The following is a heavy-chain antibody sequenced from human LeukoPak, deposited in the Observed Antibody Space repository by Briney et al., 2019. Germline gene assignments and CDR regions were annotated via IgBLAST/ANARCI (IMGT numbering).Heavy chain of an antibody. V-gene: IGHV3-30*03. D-gene: IGHD3-3*01. Sequence: GRSLRLSCAASGFSFKDYNMHWVRQAPGKGLEWVAVITYDGSNKYYTDSVKGRFTISRDNSKSTLYLQMNSLRAEDTAVYYCAREYYDFWSGYFGGSGSFDYWGQGTLVTVSS. J-gene: IGHJ4*02. CDR3: AREYYDFWSGYFGGSGSFDY. CDR2: ITYDGSNK. CDR1: GFSFKDYN.